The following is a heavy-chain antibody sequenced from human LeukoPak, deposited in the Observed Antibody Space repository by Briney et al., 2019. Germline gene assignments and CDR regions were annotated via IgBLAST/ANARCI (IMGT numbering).Heavy chain of an antibody. CDR1: GFTFSLYS. D-gene: IGHD4-17*01. CDR2: ISGSSGSRSSNI. CDR3: AKDRDGDPDY. Sequence: PGGSLRLSGAVSGFTFSLYSMNWVRQAPGKGPEWVASISGSSGSRSSNIYYGDSMKGRVTISRDNSKNTLYLQMNSLRAEDTAVYYCAKDRDGDPDYWGQGTLVTVSS. J-gene: IGHJ4*02. V-gene: IGHV3-21*01.